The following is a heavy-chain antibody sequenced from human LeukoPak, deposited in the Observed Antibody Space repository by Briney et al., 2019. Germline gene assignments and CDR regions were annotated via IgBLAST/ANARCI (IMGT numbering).Heavy chain of an antibody. CDR1: GGTFSSYA. Sequence: ASVKVSCKASGGTFSSYAISWVRQAPGQGLEWMGGIIPIFGTANYAQKFQGRVTITADESTSTAYMELSSLRSEDTAVYYCARGGSPAGKIPTYCFDYWGQGTLVTVSS. V-gene: IGHV1-69*13. CDR2: IIPIFGTA. J-gene: IGHJ4*02. D-gene: IGHD1-14*01. CDR3: ARGGSPAGKIPTYCFDY.